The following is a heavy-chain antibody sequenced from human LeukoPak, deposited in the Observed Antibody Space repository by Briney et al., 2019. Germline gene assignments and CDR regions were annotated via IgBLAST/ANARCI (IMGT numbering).Heavy chain of an antibody. CDR3: ARGGNLWSGYSYYFDY. Sequence: SETLSLTCAVYGGSFSGYYWSWIRQPPGKGLEWIGEINHSGSTNYNPSPKSRVTISVDTSKNQFSLKLSSVTAADTAVYYCARGGNLWSGYSYYFDYWGQGTLVTVSS. J-gene: IGHJ4*02. CDR1: GGSFSGYY. D-gene: IGHD3-3*01. CDR2: INHSGST. V-gene: IGHV4-34*01.